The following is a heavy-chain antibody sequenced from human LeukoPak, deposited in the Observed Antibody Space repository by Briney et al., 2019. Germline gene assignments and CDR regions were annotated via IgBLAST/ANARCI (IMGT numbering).Heavy chain of an antibody. CDR3: ARDRGSSSRFGNDY. CDR1: GYTFTSYG. CDR2: ISAYNGNT. Sequence: GASVKVSCKASGYTFTSYGISWVRQAPGQGLEWMGWISAYNGNTNYAQKLQGRVTMTTDTSTSTAYMELRSLRSDDTAVYYRARDRGSSSRFGNDYWGQGTLVTVSS. J-gene: IGHJ4*02. D-gene: IGHD6-13*01. V-gene: IGHV1-18*01.